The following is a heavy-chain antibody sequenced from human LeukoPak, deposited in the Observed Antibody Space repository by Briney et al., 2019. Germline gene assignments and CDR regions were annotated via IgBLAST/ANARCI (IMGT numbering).Heavy chain of an antibody. J-gene: IGHJ5*02. Sequence: PSETPSLTCTVSGGSISSSSYYWGWIRQPPGKGLEWIGSIYYSGSTYYNPSLKSRVTISVDTSKNQFSLKLSSVTAADTAVYYCATEPWGDSSGYYPPPSWFDPWGQGTLVTVSS. V-gene: IGHV4-39*07. D-gene: IGHD3-22*01. CDR1: GGSISSSSYY. CDR3: ATEPWGDSSGYYPPPSWFDP. CDR2: IYYSGST.